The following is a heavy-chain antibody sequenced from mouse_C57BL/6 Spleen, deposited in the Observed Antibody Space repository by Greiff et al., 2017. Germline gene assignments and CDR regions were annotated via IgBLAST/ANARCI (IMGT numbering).Heavy chain of an antibody. D-gene: IGHD2-4*01. V-gene: IGHV1-61*01. CDR3: ARFDYDPGWFAY. CDR1: GYTFTSYW. CDR2: IYPSDSET. J-gene: IGHJ3*01. Sequence: QVQLKESGAELVRPGSSVKLSCKASGYTFTSYWMDWVKQRPGQGLEWIGNIYPSDSETHYNQKFKDKATLTVDKSSSTAYMQLSSLTSEDSAVYYCARFDYDPGWFAYWGQGTLVTVSA.